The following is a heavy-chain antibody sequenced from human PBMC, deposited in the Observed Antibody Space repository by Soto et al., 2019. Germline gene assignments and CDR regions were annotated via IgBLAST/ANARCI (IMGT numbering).Heavy chain of an antibody. CDR1: CESVSSGVFS. Sequence: SETLSLTCAVSCESVSSGVFSWNWIRQPPGQGLEWIGYISHGGSPHYTPSLRSRVSISVDRSTNVISLNLTSMTPADTAVYFCARGHYYYAMDVWGQGTTVPVS. V-gene: IGHV4-30-2*01. CDR2: ISHGGSP. J-gene: IGHJ6*02. CDR3: ARGHYYYAMDV.